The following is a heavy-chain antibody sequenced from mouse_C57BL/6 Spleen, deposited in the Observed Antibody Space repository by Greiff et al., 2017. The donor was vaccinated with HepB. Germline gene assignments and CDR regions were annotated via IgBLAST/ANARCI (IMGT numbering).Heavy chain of an antibody. CDR1: GYSFTGYY. D-gene: IGHD1-1*01. Sequence: EVKLVESGPELVKPGASVKISCKASGYSFTGYYMNWVKQSPEKSLEWIGEINPSTGGTTYNQKFKAKATLTVDKSSSTAYMQLKSLTSEDSAVYYCARSGLITTVVPFDYWGQGTTLTVSS. V-gene: IGHV1-42*01. CDR3: ARSGLITTVVPFDY. J-gene: IGHJ2*01. CDR2: INPSTGGT.